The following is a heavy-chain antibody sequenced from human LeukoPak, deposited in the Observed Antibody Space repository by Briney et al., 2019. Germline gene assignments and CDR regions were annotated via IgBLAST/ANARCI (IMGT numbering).Heavy chain of an antibody. V-gene: IGHV1-69*05. CDR3: AKMYYYDSSGYYYLNY. CDR1: GGTFSSYA. CDR2: IIPNFGTA. D-gene: IGHD3-22*01. J-gene: IGHJ4*02. Sequence: GASVKVSCKASGGTFSSYAISWVRQPPGQGLEWMGGIIPNFGTANNAHKFQGRVTITTDESTSTAYMELCSLGSEDAAVYYCAKMYYYDSSGYYYLNYWGQGTLVTVSS.